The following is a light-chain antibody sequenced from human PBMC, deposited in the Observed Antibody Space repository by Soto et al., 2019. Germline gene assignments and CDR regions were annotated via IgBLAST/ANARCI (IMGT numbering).Light chain of an antibody. V-gene: IGKV3-11*01. CDR2: DAS. CDR1: QSVSSY. CDR3: QQRSNLPLT. J-gene: IGKJ5*01. Sequence: ELVLTQSPATLSLSPGERATLSCRASQSVSSYLAWYQQKPGQAPRLLIYDASNRATGIPARFSGSGSGTDFTLTISSLEPEDFAVYYCQQRSNLPLTFGQGTRLEIK.